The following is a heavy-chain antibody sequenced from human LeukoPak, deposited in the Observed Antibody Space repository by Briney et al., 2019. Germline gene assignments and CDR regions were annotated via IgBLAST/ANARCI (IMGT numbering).Heavy chain of an antibody. CDR1: GGSMSTYY. J-gene: IGHJ4*02. V-gene: IGHV4-59*01. CDR2: IYYSGST. Sequence: SETLSLTCTVSGGSMSTYYWSWIRQPPGKGLEWIGYIYYSGSTNYNPSLKSRVTISVDTSKNQFSLKPSSVTAADTAVYYCARGVGSYYSLYYFDYWGQGTLVTVSS. CDR3: ARGVGSYYSLYYFDY. D-gene: IGHD1-26*01.